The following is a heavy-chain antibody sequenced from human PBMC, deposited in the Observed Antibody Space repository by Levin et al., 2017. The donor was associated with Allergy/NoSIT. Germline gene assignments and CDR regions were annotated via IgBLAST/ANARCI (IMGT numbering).Heavy chain of an antibody. CDR2: IGPYNGNT. Sequence: SCKASGYTFINYGVSWVRQAPGQGLEWMGWIGPYNGNTRYAEKFQGRVTLTSDTSTNTAYMELRSLRAGDAAVYYCTRDLNGYCVSPKCSWYFDLWGRGTPVSVSS. CDR3: TRDLNGYCVSPKCSWYFDL. D-gene: IGHD5/OR15-5a*01. J-gene: IGHJ2*01. V-gene: IGHV1-18*01. CDR1: GYTFINYG.